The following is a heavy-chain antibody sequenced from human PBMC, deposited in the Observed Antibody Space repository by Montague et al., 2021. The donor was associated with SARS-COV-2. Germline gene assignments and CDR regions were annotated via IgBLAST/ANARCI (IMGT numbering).Heavy chain of an antibody. CDR3: ARDQGYGDFYYYGMDV. CDR1: GFTFSNYE. D-gene: IGHD4-17*01. J-gene: IGHJ6*02. Sequence: SLRLSCAASGFTFSNYEVNWVRQAPGKGLEWVLYISSSGSTIYYADSVKGRFTISRDNAQNSLYLQMNSLRAEDTGVYYCARDQGYGDFYYYGMDVWGQGTTVTVSS. V-gene: IGHV3-48*03. CDR2: ISSSGSTI.